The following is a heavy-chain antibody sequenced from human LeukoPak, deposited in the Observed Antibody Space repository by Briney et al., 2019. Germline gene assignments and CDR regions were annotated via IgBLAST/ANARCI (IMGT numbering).Heavy chain of an antibody. J-gene: IGHJ5*02. V-gene: IGHV3-48*03. CDR1: EFTFNNYE. Sequence: SGGSLRLSCVASEFTFNNYEMNWVRQTPGKGLEWVSYISTSGSTIYYADSVKGRFTISRDNAKSSLYLQMSSLRAEDTAVYYCAKGLVSKNWFDPWGQGTLVTVSS. D-gene: IGHD5/OR15-5a*01. CDR2: ISTSGSTI. CDR3: AKGLVSKNWFDP.